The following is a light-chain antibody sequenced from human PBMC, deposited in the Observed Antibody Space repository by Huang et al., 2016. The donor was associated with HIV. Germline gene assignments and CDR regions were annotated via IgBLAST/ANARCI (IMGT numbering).Light chain of an antibody. CDR2: GAS. V-gene: IGKV1-39*01. J-gene: IGKJ2*01. CDR3: QQSHSIPHT. CDR1: DNLANS. Sequence: DIQMTQSPSSLSASVGDRVTITCRTSDNLANSLNWYQQKSGAAPVLLIYGASHLQTGVSSRFSGGGSGTDFTLTITNLRPEDFATYYCQQSHSIPHTFGQGTRLE.